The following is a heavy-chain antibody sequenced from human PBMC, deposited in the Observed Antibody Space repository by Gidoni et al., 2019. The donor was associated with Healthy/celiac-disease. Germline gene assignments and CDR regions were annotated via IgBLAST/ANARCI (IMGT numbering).Heavy chain of an antibody. J-gene: IGHJ4*02. CDR2: ISYDGSNN. D-gene: IGHD3-22*01. Sequence: QVQLVESGGGVVQPGRSLRLSCAASGFPFSSYGLHWVRQAPGKGLEWVAVISYDGSNNYYADSVKGRFTISRDNSKNTLYLQMNSLRAEDTAVYYCAKDSALYDSSGYYYGSRNHHYFDYWGQGTLVTVSS. V-gene: IGHV3-30*18. CDR1: GFPFSSYG. CDR3: AKDSALYDSSGYYYGSRNHHYFDY.